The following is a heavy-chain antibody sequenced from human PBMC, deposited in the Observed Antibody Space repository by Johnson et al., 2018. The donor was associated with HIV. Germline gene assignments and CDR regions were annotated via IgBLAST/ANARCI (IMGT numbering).Heavy chain of an antibody. J-gene: IGHJ3*02. V-gene: IGHV3-30-3*01. CDR2: ISYHGINK. CDR3: TTAVYWEPRAFDI. D-gene: IGHD1-26*01. Sequence: QMQLVESGGGVVRPGGSLRLSCAASGFTFSSYAMHWVRQAPGTGLEWVSLISYHGINKYYADSVQGRFTISRDNSQNTLYLQMNSLTTEDTAVYYCTTAVYWEPRAFDIWGQGTMVTVSS. CDR1: GFTFSSYA.